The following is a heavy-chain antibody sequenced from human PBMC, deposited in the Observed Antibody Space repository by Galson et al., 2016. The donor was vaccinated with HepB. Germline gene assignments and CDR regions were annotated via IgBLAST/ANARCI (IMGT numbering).Heavy chain of an antibody. CDR2: IWYDGSNK. CDR3: VKGEYGQRFLEWLAPFDY. Sequence: SLRLSCAASGFTFSSYGMHWVRQAPGKGLEWVAIIWYDGSNKYYADSVTGRFTISRDNSKSTLYLQMNSLRVEDTAVYYCVKGEYGQRFLEWLAPFDYWGQGALVTVSS. D-gene: IGHD3-3*01. V-gene: IGHV3-33*06. J-gene: IGHJ4*02. CDR1: GFTFSSYG.